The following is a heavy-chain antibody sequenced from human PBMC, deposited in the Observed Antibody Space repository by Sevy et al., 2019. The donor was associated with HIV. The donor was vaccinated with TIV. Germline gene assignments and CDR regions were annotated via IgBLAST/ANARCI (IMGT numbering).Heavy chain of an antibody. CDR2: IYPGDSGT. V-gene: IGHV5-51*01. CDR3: ARRGEMGDYYYGMDV. J-gene: IGHJ6*02. Sequence: GESLKISCKGFGYSFTSYWIGWVRQMPGKGLEWMGIIYPGDSGTRYSPSFEGQVTISADKSISTAYLQWSSLKASDTAMYYCARRGEMGDYYYGMDVWGQGTTVTVSS. CDR1: GYSFTSYW. D-gene: IGHD1-26*01.